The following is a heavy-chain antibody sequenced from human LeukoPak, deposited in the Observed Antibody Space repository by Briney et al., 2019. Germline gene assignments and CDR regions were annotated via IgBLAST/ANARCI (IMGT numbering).Heavy chain of an antibody. CDR2: INPNSGGT. CDR3: ARDLGIAARPFGGDYYYYYMDV. Sequence: GASVKVSCKASGYTFTGYYMHWLRQAPGQGLEWMGWINPNSGGTNYAQKFQGRVTMTRDTSISTAYMELSRLRSDDTAVYYCARDLGIAARPFGGDYYYYYMDVWGKGTTVTVSS. V-gene: IGHV1-2*02. D-gene: IGHD6-6*01. J-gene: IGHJ6*03. CDR1: GYTFTGYY.